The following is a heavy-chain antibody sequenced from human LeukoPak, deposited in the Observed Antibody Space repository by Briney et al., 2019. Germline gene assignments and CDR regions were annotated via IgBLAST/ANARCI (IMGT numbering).Heavy chain of an antibody. V-gene: IGHV4-39*01. CDR2: IYYGGST. J-gene: IGHJ4*02. Sequence: SETLSLTCTVSGGSISSSSYYWGWIRQPPGKGLEWIGSIYYGGSTYYNPSLKSRVTISVDTSKNQFSLKLSSVTAADTAVYYCARLRVVAAPDYWGQGTLVTVSS. CDR1: GGSISSSSYY. CDR3: ARLRVVAAPDY. D-gene: IGHD2-15*01.